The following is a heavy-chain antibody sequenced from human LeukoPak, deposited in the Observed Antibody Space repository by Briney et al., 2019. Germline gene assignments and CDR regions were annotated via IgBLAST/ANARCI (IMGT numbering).Heavy chain of an antibody. CDR3: ARGGWEVTTALYYFDY. J-gene: IGHJ4*02. D-gene: IGHD4-17*01. CDR2: IKQDGSEK. Sequence: GGSLRLSCAASGFTFSSYWMGWVRQAPGKGLEWVANIKQDGSEKYYVDSVRGRFTISRDNAKNSLYLQMNSLRAEDTAVYYCARGGWEVTTALYYFDYWGQGTLVTVSS. V-gene: IGHV3-7*01. CDR1: GFTFSSYW.